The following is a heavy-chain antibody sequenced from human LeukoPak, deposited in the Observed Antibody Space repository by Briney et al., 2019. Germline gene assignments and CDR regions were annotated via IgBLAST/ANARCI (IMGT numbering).Heavy chain of an antibody. CDR3: ASGGIYYGAAFDF. Sequence: PGGSLRLSCAASGFTFDDYGMSWVRQAPGKGREGVSGINWNGGSTGCADSVKGRFTISRDTAKNSMYLQMNSLRAEDTALYYCASGGIYYGAAFDFWGQGTLVTVSS. CDR1: GFTFDDYG. J-gene: IGHJ4*02. V-gene: IGHV3-20*04. CDR2: INWNGGST. D-gene: IGHD1-26*01.